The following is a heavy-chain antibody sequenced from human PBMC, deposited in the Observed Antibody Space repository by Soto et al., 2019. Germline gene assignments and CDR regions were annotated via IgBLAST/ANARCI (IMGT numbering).Heavy chain of an antibody. CDR1: GYTFTSYG. D-gene: IGHD3-22*01. J-gene: IGHJ4*02. CDR2: ISAYNGNT. Sequence: ASVKVSCKASGYTFTSYGISWVRQAPGQGLEWMGWISAYNGNTNYAQKLQGRVTMTTDTSTSTAYMELRSLRSDDTAVYYCASDRGLDSSGYFGYWGQGTLVTVSS. CDR3: ASDRGLDSSGYFGY. V-gene: IGHV1-18*01.